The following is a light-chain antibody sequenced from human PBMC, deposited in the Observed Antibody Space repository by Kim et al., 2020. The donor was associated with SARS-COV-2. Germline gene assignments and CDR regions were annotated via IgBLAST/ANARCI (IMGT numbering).Light chain of an antibody. CDR1: QNSHYC. CDR3: QQTYSLPLT. CDR2: SAS. V-gene: IGKV1-39*01. Sequence: ASVGDTVTITCRASQNSHYCLNLYQQKPGKAPKLLIYSASTLQRGVPSRFSGDGSGTDFTLVITSLQPEDFATYFCQQTYSLPLTFGGGTKVDIK. J-gene: IGKJ4*01.